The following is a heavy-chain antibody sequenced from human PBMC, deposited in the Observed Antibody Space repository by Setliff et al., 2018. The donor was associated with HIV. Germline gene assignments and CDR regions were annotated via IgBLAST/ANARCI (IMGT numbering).Heavy chain of an antibody. CDR2: ISRTGGSS. CDR1: GFTFSSSA. Sequence: PGGSLRLSCEASGFTFSSSAMSRVRQAPGKGLEWVATISRTGGSSPYSDSVKGRFSISRDNSRNTLHLQANNLRADDTALYFCAKESSDSSGRYGRGVFLFWGQGSQVTVSS. V-gene: IGHV3-23*01. J-gene: IGHJ4*02. CDR3: AKESSDSSGRYGRGVFLF. D-gene: IGHD3-22*01.